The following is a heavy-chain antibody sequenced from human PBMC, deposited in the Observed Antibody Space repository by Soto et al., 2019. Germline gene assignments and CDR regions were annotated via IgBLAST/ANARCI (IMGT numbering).Heavy chain of an antibody. CDR2: ISYDGSNK. CDR1: GFTFSSYG. D-gene: IGHD2-2*01. CDR3: AKAPTYCSSTSCEYFQH. V-gene: IGHV3-30*18. J-gene: IGHJ1*01. Sequence: GGSLRLSCAASGFTFSSYGMHWVRQAPGKGLEWVAVISYDGSNKYYADSVKGRFTISRDNSKNTLYLQMNSLRAEDTAVYYCAKAPTYCSSTSCEYFQHWGQGTLVTVSS.